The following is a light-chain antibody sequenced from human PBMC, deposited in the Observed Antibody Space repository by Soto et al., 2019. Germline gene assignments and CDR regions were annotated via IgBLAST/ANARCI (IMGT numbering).Light chain of an antibody. Sequence: EIVLTQSPGTLSLSPGERATLSCRASQSVSSSYLAWYQQKPGQAPRLLIYGASSRTTGIPDRFSGSGSGTDFPLTISRLEPEDFAVYYCQQYGSSPPTFGQGTQVEIK. J-gene: IGKJ1*01. V-gene: IGKV3-20*01. CDR2: GAS. CDR3: QQYGSSPPT. CDR1: QSVSSSY.